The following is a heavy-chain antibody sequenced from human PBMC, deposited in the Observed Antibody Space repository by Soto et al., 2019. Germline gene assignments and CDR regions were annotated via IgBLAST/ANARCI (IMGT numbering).Heavy chain of an antibody. D-gene: IGHD5-18*01. J-gene: IGHJ4*02. V-gene: IGHV4-59*01. CDR3: ARSRIQLWYEIIY. CDR1: GGSISSYY. Sequence: SETLSLTCTVSGGSISSYYWSWIRQPPGKGLEWIGYIYYSGSTNYNPSLKSRVTISVDTSKNQFSLKLSSVTAADTAVYYCARSRIQLWYEIIYWGQGTLVPVSS. CDR2: IYYSGST.